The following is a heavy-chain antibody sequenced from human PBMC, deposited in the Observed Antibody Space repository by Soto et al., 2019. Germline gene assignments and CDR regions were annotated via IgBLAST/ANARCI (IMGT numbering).Heavy chain of an antibody. Sequence: ASVKVSSKASGYPFSTYEISWERLAPGQWHEWMGEISSYSGDRKYALQFQGRVTMTTATYTATALLELRCGRSVDTAVKYFARHHGPTPSENWFDPWGQGTLVTVSS. V-gene: IGHV1-18*01. CDR2: ISSYSGDR. CDR3: ARHHGPTPSENWFDP. J-gene: IGHJ5*02. D-gene: IGHD4-17*01. CDR1: GYPFSTYE.